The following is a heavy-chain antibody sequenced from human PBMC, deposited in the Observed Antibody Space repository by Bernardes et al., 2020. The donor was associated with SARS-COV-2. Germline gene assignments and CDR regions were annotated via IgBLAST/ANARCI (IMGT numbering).Heavy chain of an antibody. CDR1: GFTFDDYA. Sequence: GGSLRLSCAASGFTFDDYAMHWVRQAPGKGLEWVSGISWNSGSIGYADSVKGRFTISRDNAKNSLYLQMNSLRAEDTALYYCASPSGSYYNRWGQGTLVTGSA. CDR2: ISWNSGSI. V-gene: IGHV3-9*01. D-gene: IGHD3-10*01. CDR3: ASPSGSYYNR. J-gene: IGHJ5*02.